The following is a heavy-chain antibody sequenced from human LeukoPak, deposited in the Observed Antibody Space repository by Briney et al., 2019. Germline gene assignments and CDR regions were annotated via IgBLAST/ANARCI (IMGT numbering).Heavy chain of an antibody. CDR1: GGSISSSTYY. D-gene: IGHD2-2*01. Sequence: PSETLSLTCTVSGGSISSSTYYWGWLRQPPGKGVEWIGSISYGGSTYYNSSLKDRVTISVDTSKNQFSLKLNSVTAADTAVYYCARPLVPAATTGFDYWGQGTLVTVSS. J-gene: IGHJ4*02. CDR3: ARPLVPAATTGFDY. CDR2: ISYGGST. V-gene: IGHV4-39*01.